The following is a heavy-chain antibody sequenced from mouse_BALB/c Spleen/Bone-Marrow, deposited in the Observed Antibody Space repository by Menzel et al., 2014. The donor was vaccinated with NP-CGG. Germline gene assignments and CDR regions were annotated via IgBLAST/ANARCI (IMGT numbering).Heavy chain of an antibody. Sequence: QVQLQQSEAEVVKPGASVKMSCKALGYTFTTYPIEWMKQNHGKSLEWIGNFHPFNDDTKYNEKFKDKAKLTVEKSSSTVYLEVSRLTSDDSAIYYCARKGPRNAMDYWGQGTSVTVSS. V-gene: IGHV1-47*01. CDR3: ARKGPRNAMDY. CDR2: FHPFNDDT. J-gene: IGHJ4*01. CDR1: GYTFTTYP. D-gene: IGHD3-3*01.